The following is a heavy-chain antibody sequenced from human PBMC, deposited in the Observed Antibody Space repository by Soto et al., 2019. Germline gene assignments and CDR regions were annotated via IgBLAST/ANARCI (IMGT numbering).Heavy chain of an antibody. Sequence: TLSLTCAVSGGSISSGGYSWSWIRQPPGKGLEWIGYIYHSGNTDYNPSLKSRVTISLDTPKNQFSLKLSSVTAADTAVYYCARHPGYYDILTGYTTYYFDYWGQGILVTVSS. CDR2: IYHSGNT. D-gene: IGHD3-9*01. V-gene: IGHV4-30-2*01. CDR3: ARHPGYYDILTGYTTYYFDY. J-gene: IGHJ4*02. CDR1: GGSISSGGYS.